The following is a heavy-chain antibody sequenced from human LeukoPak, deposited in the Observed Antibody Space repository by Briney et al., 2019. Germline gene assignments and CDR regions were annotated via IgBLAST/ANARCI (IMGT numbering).Heavy chain of an antibody. D-gene: IGHD6-13*01. CDR2: IRYDGSNK. V-gene: IGHV3-30*02. CDR1: GFTFSSYG. CDR3: ASYIAAAGPFDY. Sequence: GGSLRLSCAASGFTFSSYGMHWVRQAPGKGLEWVAFIRYDGSNKYYADSVKGRFTISRDNSKNTLYLQMNSLRAEGTAVYYCASYIAAAGPFDYWGQGTLVTVSS. J-gene: IGHJ4*02.